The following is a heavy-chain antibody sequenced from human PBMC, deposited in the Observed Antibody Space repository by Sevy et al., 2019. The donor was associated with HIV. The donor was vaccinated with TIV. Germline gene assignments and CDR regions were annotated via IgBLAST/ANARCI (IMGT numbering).Heavy chain of an antibody. D-gene: IGHD6-13*01. CDR1: GFTFSSSE. CDR2: ISSGGTTI. CDR3: ARDGVHSSSYYFDY. V-gene: IGHV3-48*03. Sequence: GGSLRLSCAASGFTFSSSEMNWVRQSPGKGLEWLSYISSGGTTIHYADSVKGRFTISRDNAKNSLYLQMNSLGAEDTAVYYCARDGVHSSSYYFDYWGQRTLVTVSS. J-gene: IGHJ4*02.